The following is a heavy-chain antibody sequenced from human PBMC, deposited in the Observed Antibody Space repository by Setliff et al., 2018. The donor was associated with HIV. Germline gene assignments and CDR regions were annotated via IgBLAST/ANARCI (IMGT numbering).Heavy chain of an antibody. V-gene: IGHV3-21*01. CDR3: ARGPQYNFWGGYLGL. CDR1: GFTFSTSG. J-gene: IGHJ4*02. Sequence: PGGSLRLSCAASGFTFSTSGMNWVRQAPGKGLEWVSSISSRGGSVYYADSVRGRFTISSDNANNLLYLQMNSLRAEDTAVYHCARGPQYNFWGGYLGLWGQGTLVTVSS. D-gene: IGHD3-3*01. CDR2: ISSRGGSV.